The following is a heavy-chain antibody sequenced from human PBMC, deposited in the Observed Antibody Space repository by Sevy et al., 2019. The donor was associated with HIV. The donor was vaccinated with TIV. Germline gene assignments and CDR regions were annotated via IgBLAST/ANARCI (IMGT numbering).Heavy chain of an antibody. V-gene: IGHV3-33*06. Sequence: GGSLRLSCAASGFTFSVSGMHWVRQAPGKGLEWLAVIWDDGHNKYYADSVKGRFTISRDNSKNTLFLQMNSLRVEDTAMYYCAKDQGGGQNYAITGLCDIWGQGTMVTVSS. CDR1: GFTFSVSG. CDR2: IWDDGHNK. CDR3: AKDQGGGQNYAITGLCDI. D-gene: IGHD2-2*01. J-gene: IGHJ3*02.